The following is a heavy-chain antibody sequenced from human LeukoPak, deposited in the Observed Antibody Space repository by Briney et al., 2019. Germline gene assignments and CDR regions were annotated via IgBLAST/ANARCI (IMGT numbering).Heavy chain of an antibody. CDR3: AKDQGFALIDY. J-gene: IGHJ4*02. V-gene: IGHV3-74*01. CDR1: GFTFSSYW. Sequence: GGSLRLSCAASGFTFSSYWLHWVRQAPGKGLVWVSRINSDGSSTSYADSVKGRFTISRDNAKNTLYLQMNSLSAEDTAVYYCAKDQGFALIDYWGQGTLVTVSS. D-gene: IGHD3-10*01. CDR2: INSDGSST.